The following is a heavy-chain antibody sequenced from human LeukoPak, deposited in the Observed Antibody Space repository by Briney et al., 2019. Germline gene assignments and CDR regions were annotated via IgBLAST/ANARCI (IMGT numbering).Heavy chain of an antibody. V-gene: IGHV1-18*01. Sequence: ASVKVSCKASGGTFSSYAISWVRQAPGQGLEWMGWISAYNGNTNYAQNLQGRVTMTTDTSTSTTYMELRSLRSDDTAVYYCARSSGSYYLLFDYWGQGTLVTVSS. D-gene: IGHD3-10*01. J-gene: IGHJ4*02. CDR2: ISAYNGNT. CDR3: ARSSGSYYLLFDY. CDR1: GGTFSSYA.